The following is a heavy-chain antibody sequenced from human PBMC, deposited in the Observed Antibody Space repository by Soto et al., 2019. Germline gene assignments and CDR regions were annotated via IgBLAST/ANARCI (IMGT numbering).Heavy chain of an antibody. CDR1: GGSISSSSYY. V-gene: IGHV4-39*01. D-gene: IGHD6-13*01. Sequence: PSETLSLTCTVSGGSISSSSYYWGWIRQPPGKGLEWIGSIYYSGSTYYNPSLKSRVTISVDTSKNQFSLKLSSVTAADTAVYYCARHTIAAAAPPNWFDPWGQGTMVTVSS. J-gene: IGHJ5*02. CDR2: IYYSGST. CDR3: ARHTIAAAAPPNWFDP.